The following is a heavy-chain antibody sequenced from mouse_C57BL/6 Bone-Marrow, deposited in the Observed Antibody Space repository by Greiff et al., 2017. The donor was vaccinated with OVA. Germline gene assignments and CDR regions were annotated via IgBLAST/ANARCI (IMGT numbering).Heavy chain of an antibody. D-gene: IGHD2-3*01. Sequence: VKLMESGPGLVAPSQSLSITCTVSGFSLPSYGVHWVRQPPGTGLEWLVVIWSDGSTTYNSALKSRLSISKDNSKSQVFLKMNSLQTDDTAMYYCARHRGYSSMDYWGQGTSVTVSS. CDR3: ARHRGYSSMDY. CDR2: IWSDGST. J-gene: IGHJ4*01. V-gene: IGHV2-6-1*01. CDR1: GFSLPSYG.